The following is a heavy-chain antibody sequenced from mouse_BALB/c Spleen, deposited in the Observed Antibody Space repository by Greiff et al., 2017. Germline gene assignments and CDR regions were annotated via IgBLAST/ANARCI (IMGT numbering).Heavy chain of an antibody. CDR3: ARGTTVVATNYFDY. D-gene: IGHD1-1*01. CDR2: ISSGGST. J-gene: IGHJ2*01. V-gene: IGHV5-6-5*01. Sequence: EVQVVESGGGLVKPGGSLKLSCAASGFTFSSYAMSWVRQTPEKRLEWVASISSGGSTYYPDSVKGRFTISRDNARNILYLQMSSLRSEDTAMYYCARGTTVVATNYFDYWGQGTTLTVSS. CDR1: GFTFSSYA.